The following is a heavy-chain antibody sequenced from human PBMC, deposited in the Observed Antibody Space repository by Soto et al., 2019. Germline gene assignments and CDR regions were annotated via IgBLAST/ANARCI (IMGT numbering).Heavy chain of an antibody. Sequence: PGGSLRLSYAASEFIFSTYAMHWVRQAPGKGLEWVAIMSYDGSYKYYADSVKGRFTISRDNSKNTLYLQMNSLRPEDTAVYYCARAADFVLGPGHNYLGMDVWGQGTTVTVSS. CDR2: MSYDGSYK. V-gene: IGHV3-30*04. J-gene: IGHJ6*02. CDR3: ARAADFVLGPGHNYLGMDV. D-gene: IGHD2-2*01. CDR1: EFIFSTYA.